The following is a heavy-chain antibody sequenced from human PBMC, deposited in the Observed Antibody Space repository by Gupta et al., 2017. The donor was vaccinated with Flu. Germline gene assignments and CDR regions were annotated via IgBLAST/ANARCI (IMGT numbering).Heavy chain of an antibody. V-gene: IGHV3-23*01. Sequence: PGKGLEWVSVISARGVTTYYADSVKGRFTISRDNSKNTLYLQMNSLRGEDTARYYCAKGIWGGFAYGTPVDYWGQGTLVTVSS. J-gene: IGHJ4*02. CDR2: ISARGVTT. D-gene: IGHD3-3*01. CDR3: AKGIWGGFAYGTPVDY.